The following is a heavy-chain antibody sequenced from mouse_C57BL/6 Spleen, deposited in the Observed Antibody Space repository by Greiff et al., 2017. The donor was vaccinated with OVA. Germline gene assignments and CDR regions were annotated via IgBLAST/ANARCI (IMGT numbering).Heavy chain of an antibody. CDR2: ISSGSSTI. D-gene: IGHD2-12*01. CDR3: ARGDDDYAMDY. J-gene: IGHJ4*01. V-gene: IGHV5-17*01. Sequence: EVKLMESGGGLVKPGGSLKLSCAASGFTFSDYGMHWVRQAPEKGLEWVAYISSGSSTIYYADTVKGRFTISRDNAKNTLFMQMTSLRSEDTAMDYCARGDDDYAMDYWGQGTSVTVSS. CDR1: GFTFSDYG.